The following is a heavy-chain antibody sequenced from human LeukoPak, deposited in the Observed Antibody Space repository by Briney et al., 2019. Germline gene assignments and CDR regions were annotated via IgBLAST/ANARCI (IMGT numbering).Heavy chain of an antibody. D-gene: IGHD6-13*01. J-gene: IGHJ5*01. Sequence: GGSLRLSCAASGFTFSSNYMSWVRQAPGKGLEWVSIIYSGGSTYYADSVKGRFTISRDNSKNTLYLQMNSLRAEDTAVYYCARVAAAGPFDSWGQGTLVTVSS. CDR1: GFTFSSNY. V-gene: IGHV3-53*01. CDR3: ARVAAAGPFDS. CDR2: IYSGGST.